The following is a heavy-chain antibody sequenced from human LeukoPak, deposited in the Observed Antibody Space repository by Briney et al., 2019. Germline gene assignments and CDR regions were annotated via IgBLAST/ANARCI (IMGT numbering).Heavy chain of an antibody. CDR2: IYYSGST. J-gene: IGHJ4*02. CDR1: GGSISSYY. CDR3: ARVLSARFDY. D-gene: IGHD3-3*01. Sequence: SETLSLTCTVSGGSISSYYWSWIRQPPGKGLEWIGYIYYSGSTNYNPSLKSRVTISVDTSKNQFSLELSSVTAADTAVYYCARVLSARFDYWGQGTLVTVSS. V-gene: IGHV4-59*01.